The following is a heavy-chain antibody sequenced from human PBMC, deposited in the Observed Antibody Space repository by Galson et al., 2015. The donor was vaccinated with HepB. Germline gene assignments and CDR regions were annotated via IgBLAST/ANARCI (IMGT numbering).Heavy chain of an antibody. D-gene: IGHD3-10*01. CDR2: INAGNGNT. Sequence: SVKVSCKASGYSFSNYTINWVRQAPGQRLEWMGWINAGNGNTKYSQKFQGRVTITRDTSASTAYMELSGLRSEDTAVYYCARTHVLLWFGELSDDAFDIWGQGTMVTVSS. CDR1: GYSFSNYT. CDR3: ARTHVLLWFGELSDDAFDI. V-gene: IGHV1-3*01. J-gene: IGHJ3*02.